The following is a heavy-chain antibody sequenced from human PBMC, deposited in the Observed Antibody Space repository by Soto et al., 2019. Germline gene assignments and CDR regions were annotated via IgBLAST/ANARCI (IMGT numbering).Heavy chain of an antibody. Sequence: QITLKESGPTLVKPTQTLTLTCTFSGFSLSTSGVGVGWIRQPPGKALEWLALIYWDDDKRYSPSLKSRLTITKDTSKHQVVLTMTNMDPVDTATYYCALTPLKVCGEPADYYYGRDVWGQGTTVTVSS. CDR1: GFSLSTSGVG. D-gene: IGHD3-10*01. CDR2: IYWDDDK. CDR3: ALTPLKVCGEPADYYYGRDV. J-gene: IGHJ6*02. V-gene: IGHV2-5*02.